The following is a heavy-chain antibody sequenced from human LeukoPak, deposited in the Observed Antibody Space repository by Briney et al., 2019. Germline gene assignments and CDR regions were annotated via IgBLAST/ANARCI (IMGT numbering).Heavy chain of an antibody. V-gene: IGHV4-61*02. CDR2: IYTSGST. Sequence: SETLSLTCTVSSGSISSGSYYWSWIRQPAGKGLEWIGRIYTSGSTNYNPSLKSRVTISVDTSKNQFSLKLSSVTAADTAVYYCAREVSSGWYNGDWFDPWGQGTLVTVSS. CDR3: AREVSSGWYNGDWFDP. D-gene: IGHD6-19*01. J-gene: IGHJ5*02. CDR1: SGSISSGSYY.